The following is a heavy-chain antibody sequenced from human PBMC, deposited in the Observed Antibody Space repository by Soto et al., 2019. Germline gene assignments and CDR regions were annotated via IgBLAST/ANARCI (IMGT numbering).Heavy chain of an antibody. CDR2: ISSSSSTI. V-gene: IGHV3-48*01. CDR1: GFTFSSYS. J-gene: IGHJ4*02. D-gene: IGHD2-2*01. Sequence: GGSLRLSCAASGFTFSSYSMNWVRQAPGKGLEWVSYISSSSSTIYYADSVKGRFTISRDNAKNSLYLQMNSLRAEDTAVYYCAIIPAVEDIVVVPAADYFDYWGQGTLVTVSS. CDR3: AIIPAVEDIVVVPAADYFDY.